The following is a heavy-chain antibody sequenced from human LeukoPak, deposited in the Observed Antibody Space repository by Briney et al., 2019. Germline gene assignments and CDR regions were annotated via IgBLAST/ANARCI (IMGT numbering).Heavy chain of an antibody. V-gene: IGHV3-7*03. Sequence: GGSLRLSCVGFGRTFRNYGMNWVRQAPGTGLEWVAGMREDGGQEYYVDSVRGRFTISRDSAKNSLYLQMNSLRVEDTAVYYCVRALSSSSPYWGQGTLVTVSS. CDR1: GRTFRNYG. CDR3: VRALSSSSPY. J-gene: IGHJ4*02. CDR2: MREDGGQE. D-gene: IGHD6-6*01.